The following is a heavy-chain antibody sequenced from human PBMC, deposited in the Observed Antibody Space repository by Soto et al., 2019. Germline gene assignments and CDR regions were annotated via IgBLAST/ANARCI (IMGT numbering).Heavy chain of an antibody. V-gene: IGHV3-23*01. CDR1: GFTFSSYA. D-gene: IGHD5-12*01. J-gene: IGHJ4*02. CDR3: AKDGLGWLQFY. CDR2: ISGSGGST. Sequence: GESLKISCAASGFTFSSYAMSWVRQAPGKGLEWVSAISGSGGSTYYADSVKGRFTISRDNSKNTLYLQMNSLRAEDTAVYYCAKDGLGWLQFYWGQGTLVTVSS.